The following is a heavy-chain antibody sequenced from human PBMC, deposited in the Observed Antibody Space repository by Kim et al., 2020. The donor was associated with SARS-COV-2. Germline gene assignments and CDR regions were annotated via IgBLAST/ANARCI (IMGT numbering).Heavy chain of an antibody. J-gene: IGHJ4*02. Sequence: YSTRFQGRVTIARDTSASTAYMELSSLGSEDTAVYYCGGVVVGATRLFDYWGQGTLVTVSS. CDR3: GGVVVGATRLFDY. D-gene: IGHD1-26*01. V-gene: IGHV1-3*01.